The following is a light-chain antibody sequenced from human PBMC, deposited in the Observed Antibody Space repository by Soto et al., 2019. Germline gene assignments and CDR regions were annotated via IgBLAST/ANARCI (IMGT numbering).Light chain of an antibody. V-gene: IGKV3-15*01. J-gene: IGKJ1*01. CDR1: QSVSNN. CDR2: GAS. CDR3: QQYSNWPPWT. Sequence: EIVMTQSPATLSVSPGERATLSCRASQSVSNNLVWYQQKPGQAPRLLIYGASTRATGIPVRFSGSGSGTAFTLTISSLQSEDFAVYYCQQYSNWPPWTFGQGTKVEIK.